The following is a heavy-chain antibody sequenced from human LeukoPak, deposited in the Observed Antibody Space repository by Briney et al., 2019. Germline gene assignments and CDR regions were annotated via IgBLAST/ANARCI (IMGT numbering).Heavy chain of an antibody. D-gene: IGHD3-22*01. CDR3: AKVPGHYYDSSGSYFDY. CDR1: GFTFSSHA. CDR2: VSGGGVTT. Sequence: GGSLRLSCAASGFTFSSHAMNWVRQAPGKGLEWVSAVSGGGVTTYYADSVKGRFTISRDNSKNTLYLQMSSLRDEDTAVYYCAKVPGHYYDSSGSYFDYWGQGTLVTVPS. J-gene: IGHJ4*02. V-gene: IGHV3-23*01.